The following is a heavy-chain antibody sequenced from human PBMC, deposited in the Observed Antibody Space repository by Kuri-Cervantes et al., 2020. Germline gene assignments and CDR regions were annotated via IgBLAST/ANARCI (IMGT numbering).Heavy chain of an antibody. CDR2: IYSGGST. CDR3: AKDWAWFDP. CDR1: GFTFSSYS. D-gene: IGHD7-27*01. J-gene: IGHJ5*02. Sequence: GESLKISCAASGFTFSSYSMNWVRQAPGKGLEWVSVIYSGGSTYYADSVKGRFTISKDNSKNTLYLKMNSLRAEDTAVYYCAKDWAWFDPWGQGTLVTVSS. V-gene: IGHV3-53*01.